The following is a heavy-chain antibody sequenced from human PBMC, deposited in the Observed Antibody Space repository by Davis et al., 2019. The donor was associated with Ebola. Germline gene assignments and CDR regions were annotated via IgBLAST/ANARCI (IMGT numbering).Heavy chain of an antibody. CDR2: IRGKANSYAT. CDR3: TRTVGAIDY. D-gene: IGHD1-26*01. CDR1: GFTFSGSA. J-gene: IGHJ4*02. V-gene: IGHV3-73*01. Sequence: GESLKISCAASGFTFSGSAMHWVRQASGKGLEWVGRIRGKANSYATAYAASVKGRFTISRDDSKNTAYLQMNSLKTEDTAVYYCTRTVGAIDYWGQGTLVTVSS.